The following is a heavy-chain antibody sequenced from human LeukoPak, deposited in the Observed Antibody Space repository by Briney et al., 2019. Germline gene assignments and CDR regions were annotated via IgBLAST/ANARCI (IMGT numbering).Heavy chain of an antibody. CDR1: GYAITSGGFS. CDR3: ARGLYSSSWYGAFDI. CDR2: IYDRGPA. D-gene: IGHD6-13*01. Sequence: PSQTLSLTCTVSGYAITSGGFSWNWIRQSPGKGLEWIGCIYDRGPAYYNPSLKSRFTISVDRPKNQFFLNVTSLTAADTAVYYSARGLYSSSWYGAFDIWGQGTMVTVSS. V-gene: IGHV4-30-2*06. J-gene: IGHJ3*02.